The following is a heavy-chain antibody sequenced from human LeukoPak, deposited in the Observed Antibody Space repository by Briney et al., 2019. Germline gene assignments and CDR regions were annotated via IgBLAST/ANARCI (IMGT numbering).Heavy chain of an antibody. CDR2: ISSSGSTI. J-gene: IGHJ5*02. D-gene: IGHD4-11*01. V-gene: IGHV3-11*04. Sequence: GGSLRLSCAASGFTFSDYYMSWIRQAPGKGLEWVSYISSSGSTIYYADSVKGRFTTSRDNAENSLYLQMNSLRAGDTAVYYCASYSNYVDGWFDPWGQGTLVTVSS. CDR3: ASYSNYVDGWFDP. CDR1: GFTFSDYY.